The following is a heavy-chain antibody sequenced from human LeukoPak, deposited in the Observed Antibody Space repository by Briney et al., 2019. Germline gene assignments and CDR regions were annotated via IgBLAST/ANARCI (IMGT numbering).Heavy chain of an antibody. CDR2: ISSSNSFI. D-gene: IGHD5-24*01. Sequence: GGSLRLSCAASRFIFSSYHMHWVRQPPGKGLEWVSSISSSNSFIYYADSMKGRFTISRDNAKNSLYLQMNSLRAEDTAVYYCARKRLQFPFDYWGQGTLVTVSS. V-gene: IGHV3-21*01. CDR1: RFIFSSYH. J-gene: IGHJ4*02. CDR3: ARKRLQFPFDY.